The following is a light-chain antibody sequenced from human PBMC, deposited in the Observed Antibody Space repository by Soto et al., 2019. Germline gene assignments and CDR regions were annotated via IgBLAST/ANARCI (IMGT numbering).Light chain of an antibody. CDR1: QSVSSN. CDR2: GAS. J-gene: IGKJ1*01. Sequence: EIVMTQSPATLSVSPGERATLSCRASQSVSSNLAWYQQKPGQAPSLLIYGASTRATGIPARFSGSGSGTEFTPTLSSLQSEDFAVYYCKQYNNWPRTFGQGTKVDIK. CDR3: KQYNNWPRT. V-gene: IGKV3-15*01.